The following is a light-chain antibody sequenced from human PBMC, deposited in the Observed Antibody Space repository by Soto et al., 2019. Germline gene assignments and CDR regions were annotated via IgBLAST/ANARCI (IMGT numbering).Light chain of an antibody. V-gene: IGKV1-5*01. CDR3: QQYHTYWT. Sequence: DIQMTQSPSTLSASVGHRVTITCRASQSISSWLAWYQQKPGKAPKLLISDASNLKSGVPSRFSGSASGTEFTLTFSSLQPDDFATYYCQQYHTYWTFGQGTKVEIK. J-gene: IGKJ1*01. CDR2: DAS. CDR1: QSISSW.